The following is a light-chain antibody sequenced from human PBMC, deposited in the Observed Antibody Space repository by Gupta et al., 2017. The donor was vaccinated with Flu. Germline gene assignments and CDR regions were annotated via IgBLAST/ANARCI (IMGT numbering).Light chain of an antibody. Sequence: DIQMTQSPSFLSASVGDRVTITCRANQDIDNYLNWFQHKPGKAPDLLIYNTFYLETGVSSRFSGNGSGTDFTFTISSLQPKDVATYFCQQYVTLPLAFGGGTKIEIK. CDR2: NTF. CDR1: QDIDNY. V-gene: IGKV1-33*01. CDR3: QQYVTLPLA. J-gene: IGKJ4*01.